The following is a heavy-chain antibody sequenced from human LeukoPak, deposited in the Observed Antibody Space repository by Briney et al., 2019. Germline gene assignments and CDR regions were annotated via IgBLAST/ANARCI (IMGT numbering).Heavy chain of an antibody. J-gene: IGHJ5*02. CDR3: VRFSRFTGYNWFDP. Sequence: SETLSLTCTVSGGSISSYYWSWIRQPAGKGLEWIGRIYTSGSTNYNPSLKSRVTMSVDTSKNQFSLKLSSVTAADTAVYYCVRFSRFTGYNWFDPWGQGTLVTVSS. CDR2: IYTSGST. D-gene: IGHD3-3*01. V-gene: IGHV4-4*07. CDR1: GGSISSYY.